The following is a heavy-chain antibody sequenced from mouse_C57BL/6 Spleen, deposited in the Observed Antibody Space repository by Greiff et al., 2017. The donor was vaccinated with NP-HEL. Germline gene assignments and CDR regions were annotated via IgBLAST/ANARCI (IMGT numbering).Heavy chain of an antibody. CDR1: GYTFTSYW. D-gene: IGHD2-1*01. CDR2: IHPNSGST. Sequence: QVQLQQSGAELVKPGASVKLSCKASGYTFTSYWMHWVKQRPGQGLEWIGMIHPNSGSTNYNEKFKSKATLTVDKSSSTAYMQLSSLTSEDSAVYYCARESGNYGAMDYWGQGTSVTVSS. J-gene: IGHJ4*01. V-gene: IGHV1-64*01. CDR3: ARESGNYGAMDY.